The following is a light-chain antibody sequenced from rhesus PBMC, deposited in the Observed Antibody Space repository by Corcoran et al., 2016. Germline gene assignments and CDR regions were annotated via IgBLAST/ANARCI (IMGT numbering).Light chain of an antibody. J-gene: IGKJ2*01. V-gene: IGKV1-37*01. CDR1: QGIRSF. Sequence: DIQMTQSPSFLSASVGDRVTINWRASQGIRSFLAWYQQKPGKAPKPLIHYASNLESGVPSRFSGSGSGTDLTLTISSLQPEDFGTYCYQQYNSNPYSFGQGTKVEIK. CDR2: YAS. CDR3: QQYNSNPYS.